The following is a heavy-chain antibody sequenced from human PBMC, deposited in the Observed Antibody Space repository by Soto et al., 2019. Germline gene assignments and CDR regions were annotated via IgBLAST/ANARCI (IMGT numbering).Heavy chain of an antibody. J-gene: IGHJ4*02. Sequence: GASVTVSCTASVYTFTSYGSIWVRQAPGQGLEWMGWISAYNGNTNYAQKLQGRVTMTTDTSTSTAYMELRSLRSDDTAVYYCARDLGPPGSDYYDSSGYYYGYWGQGTLVTVSS. D-gene: IGHD3-22*01. CDR3: ARDLGPPGSDYYDSSGYYYGY. CDR2: ISAYNGNT. CDR1: VYTFTSYG. V-gene: IGHV1-18*01.